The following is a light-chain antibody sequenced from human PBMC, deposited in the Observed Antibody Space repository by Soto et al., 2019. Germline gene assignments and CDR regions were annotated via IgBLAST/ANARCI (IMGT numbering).Light chain of an antibody. V-gene: IGKV1-33*01. CDR1: QDISNN. J-gene: IGKJ3*01. CDR3: QQYDNLPPT. CDR2: AAS. Sequence: DLKMTQSPSSLSASVGDRVTITCQASQDISNNLNWYQQNPGKAPNLLIYAASNLETGVPSRFSGSGSGTDFTFTISSLQPEDIATYYCQQYDNLPPTCGPGTKVDIK.